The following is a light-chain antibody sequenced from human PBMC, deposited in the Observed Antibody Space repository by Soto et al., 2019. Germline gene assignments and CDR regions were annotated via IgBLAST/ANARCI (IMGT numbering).Light chain of an antibody. V-gene: IGKV3-15*01. CDR1: ESVSSN. J-gene: IGKJ1*01. Sequence: EIKMTQSPARLCLAPGERVTLACRASESVSSNLAWYRQKPGQAPRLLIYGASTRATGIPARFSGSGSGTEFTLTISSLQAEDFAVYYCQQYNNWPPFGQGTKVDIK. CDR2: GAS. CDR3: QQYNNWPP.